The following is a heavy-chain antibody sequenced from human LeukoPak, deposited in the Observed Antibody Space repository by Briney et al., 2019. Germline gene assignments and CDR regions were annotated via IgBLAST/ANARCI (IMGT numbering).Heavy chain of an antibody. V-gene: IGHV5-51*04. CDR3: ARRHYSSGKAFDI. CDR1: GYRFTISS. Sequence: GGSLKISSQGSGYRFTISSVGWVPQIPGKGLEWMGILYLGDSATRYSPSLQGQLTLSARKPISTAYRQASSLKASDTAMYYCARRHYSSGKAFDIWGQGTMVTVSS. J-gene: IGHJ3*02. CDR2: LYLGDSAT. D-gene: IGHD3-22*01.